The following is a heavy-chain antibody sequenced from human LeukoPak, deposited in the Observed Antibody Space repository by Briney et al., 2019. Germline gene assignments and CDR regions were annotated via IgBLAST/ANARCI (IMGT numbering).Heavy chain of an antibody. CDR1: GFTFSSYS. Sequence: GGSLRLSCAASGFTFSSYSMNWVRQAPGKGLEWVSYISSSSSTIYYADSVKGRFTISRDNAKNSLYLQMNSLRAEDTAVYYCARAGDGYNLWYFDYWGQGTLVTVSS. D-gene: IGHD5-24*01. V-gene: IGHV3-48*01. CDR3: ARAGDGYNLWYFDY. CDR2: ISSSSSTI. J-gene: IGHJ4*02.